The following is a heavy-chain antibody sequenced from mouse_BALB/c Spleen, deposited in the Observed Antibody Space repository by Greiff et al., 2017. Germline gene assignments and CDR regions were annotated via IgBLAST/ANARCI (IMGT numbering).Heavy chain of an antibody. CDR2: ISSVSSTI. CDR3: ARFDYYGSTFDY. V-gene: IGHV5-17*02. D-gene: IGHD1-1*01. J-gene: IGHJ2*01. Sequence: EVKLVESGGGLVQPGGSRKLSCAASGFTFSSFVMHWVRQAPEKGLEWVAYISSVSSTIDYAETVKGRFTISRDHPKNTLFLQMTSLRSEDTAMYECARFDYYGSTFDYWGQGTTLTVSS. CDR1: GFTFSSFV.